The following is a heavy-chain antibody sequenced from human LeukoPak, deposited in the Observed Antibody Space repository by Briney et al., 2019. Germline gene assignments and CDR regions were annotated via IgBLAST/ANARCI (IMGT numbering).Heavy chain of an antibody. CDR2: IYYSGST. V-gene: IGHV4-31*03. Sequence: KASETLSLTCTVSGGSISSGGYYWSWIRQHPGKGLEWIGYIYYSGSTYYNPSLKSRVTISVDTSKNQFSLKLSSVTAADTAVYYCAVGPQLPYYYYYYGMDVWGQGTTVTVSS. D-gene: IGHD2-15*01. J-gene: IGHJ6*02. CDR3: AVGPQLPYYYYYYGMDV. CDR1: GGSISSGGYY.